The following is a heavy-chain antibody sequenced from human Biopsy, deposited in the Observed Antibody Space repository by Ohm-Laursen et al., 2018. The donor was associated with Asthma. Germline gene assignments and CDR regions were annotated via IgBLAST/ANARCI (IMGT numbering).Heavy chain of an antibody. D-gene: IGHD3-3*01. J-gene: IGHJ4*02. CDR2: GGSYYDGGLK. V-gene: IGHV3-30-3*01. CDR1: GFTFRSYA. CDR3: ARDVMEWYLPAFDF. Sequence: SLRLSCAASGFTFRSYAMHWVRQAPGKGLEWVAVGGSYYDGGLKYYADYVNGRFTVSRDDSKNTLYLQMNSLRPDDTAVYYCARDVMEWYLPAFDFWGQGTLVTVSS.